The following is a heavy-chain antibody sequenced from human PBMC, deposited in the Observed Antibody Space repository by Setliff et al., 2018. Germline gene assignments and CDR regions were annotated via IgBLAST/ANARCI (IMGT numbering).Heavy chain of an antibody. CDR3: ARDLLRSSSWRPDVFDV. D-gene: IGHD6-13*01. CDR2: ISGYNGHT. CDR1: GYTFSRNY. Sequence: GASVKVSCKAYGYTFSRNYITWVRQAPGRGLEWMGWISGYNGHTGYAQKFRHKFTMTTDTSTSTAYMELRSLIFDDTAIYHCARDLLRSSSWRPDVFDVWGQGTMVTVSS. J-gene: IGHJ3*01. V-gene: IGHV1-18*01.